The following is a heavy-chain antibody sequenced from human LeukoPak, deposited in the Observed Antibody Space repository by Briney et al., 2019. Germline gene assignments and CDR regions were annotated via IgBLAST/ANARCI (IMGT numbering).Heavy chain of an antibody. D-gene: IGHD2-2*01. Sequence: PSQTLSLTCAVSGGPISSGGYSWSWIRQPPGKGLEWIGYIYHSGSTYYNPSLKSRVTISVDRSKNQFSLKLSPVTAADTAVYYCASCSTSCYGMDVWGQGTTVTVSS. V-gene: IGHV4-30-2*01. J-gene: IGHJ6*02. CDR1: GGPISSGGYS. CDR2: IYHSGST. CDR3: ASCSTSCYGMDV.